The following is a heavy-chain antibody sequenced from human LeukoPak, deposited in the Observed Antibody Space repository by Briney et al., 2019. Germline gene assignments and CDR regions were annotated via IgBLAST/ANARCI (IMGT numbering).Heavy chain of an antibody. D-gene: IGHD3-10*01. V-gene: IGHV5-51*01. Sequence: GESLKISCKGSGYSFTSYWIGWVRQMPGKGLEWMGIIYPGDSDTRYSPSFQGQVTISADKSISTAYLQWSSLKASDTAMYYCAGIRITMVRGVDNWFDPWGQGTLVTVSS. J-gene: IGHJ5*02. CDR2: IYPGDSDT. CDR1: GYSFTSYW. CDR3: AGIRITMVRGVDNWFDP.